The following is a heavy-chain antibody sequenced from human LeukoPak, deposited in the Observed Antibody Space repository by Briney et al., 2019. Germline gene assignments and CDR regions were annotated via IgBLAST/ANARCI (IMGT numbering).Heavy chain of an antibody. CDR3: ARVDGGTVTTSYYYYMDV. J-gene: IGHJ6*03. CDR1: GGSISSGGYY. D-gene: IGHD4-11*01. V-gene: IGHV4-61*08. Sequence: SETLSLTCTVSGGSISSGGYYWSWIRPPPGKGLEWIGYIYYSGSTNYNPSLKSRVTISVDTSKNQFSLKLSSGTAADTAVYYCARVDGGTVTTSYYYYMDVWGKGTTVTVSS. CDR2: IYYSGST.